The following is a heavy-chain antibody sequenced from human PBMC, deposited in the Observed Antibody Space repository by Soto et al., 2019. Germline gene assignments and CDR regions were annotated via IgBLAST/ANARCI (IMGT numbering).Heavy chain of an antibody. CDR3: ARYGSSGTYYYYGMDV. Sequence: PVESLSISCKGSGYSFTSYWIIWVLQMPGKGLEWMGRIDPSDSYTNYSPSFQGHVTISADKSISTAYLQWSSLKASDTAMYYCARYGSSGTYYYYGMDVWGQGTTVTVSS. J-gene: IGHJ6*02. V-gene: IGHV5-10-1*01. D-gene: IGHD3-10*01. CDR2: IDPSDSYT. CDR1: GYSFTSYW.